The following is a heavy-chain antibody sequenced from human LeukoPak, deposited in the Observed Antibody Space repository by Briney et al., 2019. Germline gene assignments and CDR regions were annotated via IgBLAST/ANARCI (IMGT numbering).Heavy chain of an antibody. D-gene: IGHD6-6*01. V-gene: IGHV3-23*01. CDR3: AKVAPSIAARDY. CDR2: ISGSGDNT. CDR1: GFTFSSYA. Sequence: HPGGSLRLSCAASGFTFSSYAMSWVRQAPGKGLEWVSTISGSGDNTYYADSVKGRFTISRDNSKNTLYLQMNSLRAEDTAVYYCAKVAPSIAARDYWGQGTLVTVSS. J-gene: IGHJ4*02.